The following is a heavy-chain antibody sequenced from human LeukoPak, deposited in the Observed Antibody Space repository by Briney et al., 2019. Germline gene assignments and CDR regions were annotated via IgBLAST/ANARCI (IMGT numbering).Heavy chain of an antibody. V-gene: IGHV3-74*01. CDR1: GFTFRSYE. CDR3: ARGVITMVRGVINHAFDI. D-gene: IGHD3-10*01. Sequence: PGGSLRLSCAASGFTFRSYEMNWVRQAPGKGLVWVSRINSDGSSTSYADSVKGRFTISRDNAKNTLYLQMNSLRAEDTAVYYCARGVITMVRGVINHAFDIWGQGTMVTVSS. J-gene: IGHJ3*02. CDR2: INSDGSST.